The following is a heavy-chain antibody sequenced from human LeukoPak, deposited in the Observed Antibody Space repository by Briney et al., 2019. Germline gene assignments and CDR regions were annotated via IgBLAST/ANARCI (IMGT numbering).Heavy chain of an antibody. Sequence: GRSLRLSCAASGFTFDDYAMHWVRQAPGKGLEWVSGISWNSGSIGYADSVKGRFTISRDNSKNTLYLQMNSLRVEDTAVYYCAKDAGSARKFDDWGQGTLVAVSS. J-gene: IGHJ4*02. CDR3: AKDAGSARKFDD. CDR1: GFTFDDYA. CDR2: ISWNSGSI. D-gene: IGHD6-19*01. V-gene: IGHV3-9*01.